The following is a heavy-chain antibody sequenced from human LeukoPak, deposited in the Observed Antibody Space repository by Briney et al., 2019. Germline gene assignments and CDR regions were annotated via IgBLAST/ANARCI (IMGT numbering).Heavy chain of an antibody. CDR1: GYTFTGYY. CDR3: ARGDIVVVPAAKSTRFDP. Sequence: ASVKVSCKASGYTFTGYYMHWVRQAPGQGLEWMGWINPNSGGTNYAQKFQGRVTRTRDTSISTAYMELSRLRSDDTAVYYCARGDIVVVPAAKSTRFDPWGQGTLVTVSS. J-gene: IGHJ5*02. V-gene: IGHV1-2*02. D-gene: IGHD2-2*01. CDR2: INPNSGGT.